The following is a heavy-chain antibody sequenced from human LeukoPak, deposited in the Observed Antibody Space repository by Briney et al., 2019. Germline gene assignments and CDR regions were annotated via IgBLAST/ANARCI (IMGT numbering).Heavy chain of an antibody. CDR3: ASFWSGYYSIY. J-gene: IGHJ4*02. D-gene: IGHD3-3*01. V-gene: IGHV3-21*01. CDR1: GFTFSSYS. Sequence: GGSLRLSCAASGFTFSSYSMNWVRQAPGKGREWVSSISSSSSYIYYADSVKGRFTISRDNAKNSLYLQMNSLRAEDTAVYYCASFWSGYYSIYWGQGTLVTVSS. CDR2: ISSSSSYI.